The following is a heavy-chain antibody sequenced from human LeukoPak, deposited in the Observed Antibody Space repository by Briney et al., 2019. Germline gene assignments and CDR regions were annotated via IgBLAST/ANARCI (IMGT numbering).Heavy chain of an antibody. J-gene: IGHJ4*02. CDR3: ARDERRWQQLAY. CDR1: GFTFDDYA. V-gene: IGHV3-9*01. Sequence: GGSLRLSCAASGFTFDDYAMHWVRQAPGKGLEWVSGISWNSGSIGYADSVKGRFTISRDNAKNSLYLQMNSLRAEDTAVYYCARDERRWQQLAYWGQGTLVTVSS. D-gene: IGHD6-13*01. CDR2: ISWNSGSI.